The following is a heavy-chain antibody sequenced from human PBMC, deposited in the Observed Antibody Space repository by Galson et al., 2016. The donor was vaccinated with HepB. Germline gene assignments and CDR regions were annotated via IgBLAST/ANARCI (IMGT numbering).Heavy chain of an antibody. Sequence: ETLSLTCAVNGGPFNGYYWTWIRQAPGKGLEWIGEINHFGTSDYDPSLKSRVTMSVDTSKLQIPLRLSSLTVADTAGYYCVRRGGYGFTYWGQGTLVTVSS. CDR3: VRRGGYGFTY. J-gene: IGHJ4*02. D-gene: IGHD5-12*01. CDR1: GGPFNGYY. V-gene: IGHV4-34*01. CDR2: INHFGTS.